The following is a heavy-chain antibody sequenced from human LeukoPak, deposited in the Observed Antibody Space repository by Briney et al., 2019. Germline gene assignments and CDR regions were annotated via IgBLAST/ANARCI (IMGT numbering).Heavy chain of an antibody. CDR1: GGSISSSSYY. V-gene: IGHV4-39*01. J-gene: IGHJ4*02. D-gene: IGHD5-12*01. Sequence: SETLSLTCTVSGGSISSSSYYWGWIRQPPGKGLEWIGSIYYSGSTYYNPSLKRRATISVDTSKTQFSLKLTSVTAAATAVYYCARQGGYSGYDVDYWGQGTLVTVSS. CDR2: IYYSGST. CDR3: ARQGGYSGYDVDY.